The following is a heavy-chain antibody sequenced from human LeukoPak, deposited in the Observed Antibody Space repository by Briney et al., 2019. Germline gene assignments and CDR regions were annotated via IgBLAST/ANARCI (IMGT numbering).Heavy chain of an antibody. D-gene: IGHD5-24*01. V-gene: IGHV4-34*01. CDR3: ARERWLQFYYYYYMDV. Sequence: SETLFLTCAVYGGSFSGYYWSWIRQPPGKGLEWIGEINHSGSTNYNPSLKSRVTISVDTSKNQFSLKLSSVTAADTAVYYCARERWLQFYYYYYMDVWGKGTTVTVSS. J-gene: IGHJ6*03. CDR1: GGSFSGYY. CDR2: INHSGST.